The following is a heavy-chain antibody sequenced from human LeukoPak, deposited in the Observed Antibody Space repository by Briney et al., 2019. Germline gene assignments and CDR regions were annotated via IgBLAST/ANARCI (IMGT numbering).Heavy chain of an antibody. J-gene: IGHJ4*02. CDR1: GYTFTGYY. CDR2: INPNSGGT. Sequence: ASVKVSCKASGYTFTGYYMHWVRQAPGQVLGWMGWINPNSGGTNYAQKFQGRVTMTRDTSISTAYMELSRLRSDDTAVYYCASLEIFAGDWFFDYWGQGTLVTVSS. CDR3: ASLEIFAGDWFFDY. D-gene: IGHD2-21*02. V-gene: IGHV1-2*02.